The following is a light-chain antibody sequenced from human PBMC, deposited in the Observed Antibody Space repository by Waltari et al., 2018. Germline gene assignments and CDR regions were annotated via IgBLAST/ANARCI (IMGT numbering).Light chain of an antibody. CDR3: QYTYRSFIT. J-gene: IGKJ5*01. V-gene: IGKV1-39*01. CDR1: QSITNY. CDR2: AAS. Sequence: DIQMTQSPSSLSAFVGDRVTITCRASQSITNYLNWYQQKPGKAPKLRIYAASSLQSGVPSRFSGSGSGTDFALTISSLQPEDFATYYCQYTYRSFITFGQGTRLDIK.